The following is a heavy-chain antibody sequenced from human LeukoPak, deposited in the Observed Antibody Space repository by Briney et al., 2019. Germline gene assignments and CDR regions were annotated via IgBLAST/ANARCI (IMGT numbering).Heavy chain of an antibody. CDR3: ASNWAVAGTGEFDY. Sequence: EASVKVSCKASGYTFTGYYMHWVRQAPGQGVAWVGWINPNSGGTNYAQKFQGRVTMTRDTSISTAYMELSRLRSDDTAVYYCASNWAVAGTGEFDYWGQGTLVTVSS. D-gene: IGHD6-19*01. J-gene: IGHJ4*02. V-gene: IGHV1-2*02. CDR1: GYTFTGYY. CDR2: INPNSGGT.